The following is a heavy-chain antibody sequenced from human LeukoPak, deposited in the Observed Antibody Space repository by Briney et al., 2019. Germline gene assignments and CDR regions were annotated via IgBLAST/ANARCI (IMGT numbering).Heavy chain of an antibody. CDR3: ANLPGELLRNKLYYYGMDV. V-gene: IGHV4-39*01. Sequence: SETLSLTCTVSGGPISSSSYSWGWIRQPPGKGLEWIGSIYYGGSTYYNPSLKSRVTISVDTSKNQFSLKLSSVTAADTAVYYCANLPGELLRNKLYYYGMDVWGQGTTVTVSS. D-gene: IGHD3-10*01. CDR2: IYYGGST. CDR1: GGPISSSSYS. J-gene: IGHJ6*02.